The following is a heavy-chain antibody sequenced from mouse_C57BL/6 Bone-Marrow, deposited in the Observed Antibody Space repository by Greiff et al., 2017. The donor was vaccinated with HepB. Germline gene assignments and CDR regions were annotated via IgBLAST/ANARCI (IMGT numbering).Heavy chain of an antibody. J-gene: IGHJ3*01. D-gene: IGHD1-1*01. V-gene: IGHV1-18*01. CDR1: GYTFTDYN. Sequence: EVKLVESGPELVKPGASVKIPCKASGYTFTDYNMDWVKQSHGKSLEWIGDINPNNGGTIYNQKFKGKATLTVDKSSSTAYMELRSLTSEDTAVYYCAREGDYYGSSSAWFAYWGQGTLVTVSA. CDR3: AREGDYYGSSSAWFAY. CDR2: INPNNGGT.